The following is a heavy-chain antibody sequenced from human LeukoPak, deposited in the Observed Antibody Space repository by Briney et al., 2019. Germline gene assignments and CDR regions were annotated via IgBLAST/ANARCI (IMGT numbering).Heavy chain of an antibody. CDR1: GFTFSTDG. V-gene: IGHV3-30*18. D-gene: IGHD6-13*01. Sequence: SGRSLRLSCAASGFTFSTDGMHWVRQAPGKGLEWVAVISYDGSNKYYADSVKGRFTISRDNSKNTLYLQMNSLRAEDTAVYYCAKGIGSSWYWGQGTLVTVSS. CDR2: ISYDGSNK. J-gene: IGHJ4*02. CDR3: AKGIGSSWY.